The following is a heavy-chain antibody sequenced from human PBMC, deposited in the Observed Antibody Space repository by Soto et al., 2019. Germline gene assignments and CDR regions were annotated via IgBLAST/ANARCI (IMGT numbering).Heavy chain of an antibody. CDR2: INAGNGNT. CDR1: GYTFTSYA. Sequence: ASVKVSWKASGYTFTSYAMHWVRQAPGQRLEWMGWINAGNGNTKYSQKFQGRVTITRDTSASTAYMELSSLRSEDTAVYYCASLATGYSSSWYDYYYYGMDVWGQATTVTVSS. J-gene: IGHJ6*02. V-gene: IGHV1-3*01. CDR3: ASLATGYSSSWYDYYYYGMDV. D-gene: IGHD6-13*01.